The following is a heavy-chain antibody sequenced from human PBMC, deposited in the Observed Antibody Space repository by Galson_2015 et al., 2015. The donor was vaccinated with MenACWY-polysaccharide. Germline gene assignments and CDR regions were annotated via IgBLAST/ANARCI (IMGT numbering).Heavy chain of an antibody. Sequence: SLRLSCAASGFNFSIYVMTWVRQAPGKGLEWVSAISSGSDTTYYTDSVKGRFTISRDNSKDTVHLQMDSLRAEDTAVYYCVKGGWADSWGQGTLVLVSS. J-gene: IGHJ4*02. CDR1: GFNFSIYV. CDR3: VKGGWADS. D-gene: IGHD3-22*01. V-gene: IGHV3-23*01. CDR2: ISSGSDTT.